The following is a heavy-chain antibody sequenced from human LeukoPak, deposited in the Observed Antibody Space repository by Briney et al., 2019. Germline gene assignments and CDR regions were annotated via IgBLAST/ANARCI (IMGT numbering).Heavy chain of an antibody. CDR3: ARDSSSYDSSSPLY. J-gene: IGHJ4*02. CDR2: IYYSGRT. V-gene: IGHV4-31*02. Sequence: YIYYSGRTYYNPSLNSRVMISVDTSKNQFSLNLSSVTAADTAIYYCARDSSSYDSSSPLYWGQGTLVTVSS. D-gene: IGHD3-22*01.